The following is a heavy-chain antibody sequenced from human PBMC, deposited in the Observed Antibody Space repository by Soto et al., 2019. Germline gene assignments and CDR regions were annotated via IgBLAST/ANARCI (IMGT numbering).Heavy chain of an antibody. J-gene: IGHJ6*02. Sequence: SLRLSCAASGFTFNDYAMHWVRQVPGKGLEWISGINWNSGSISYADSVKGRFTISRDNAKKSLYLQMNSLRAEDTALYYCAKDLTGVVPAAMSDHYYGLDVWGQGTTVTVSS. CDR3: AKDLTGVVPAAMSDHYYGLDV. CDR1: GFTFNDYA. CDR2: INWNSGSI. D-gene: IGHD2-2*01. V-gene: IGHV3-9*01.